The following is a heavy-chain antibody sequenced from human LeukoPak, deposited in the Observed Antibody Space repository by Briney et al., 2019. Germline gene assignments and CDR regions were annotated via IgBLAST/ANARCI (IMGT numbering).Heavy chain of an antibody. CDR1: GGSITGSY. V-gene: IGHV4-34*01. CDR2: IHYTGAT. D-gene: IGHD3-9*01. J-gene: IGHJ4*02. CDR3: ARRNILACYCFDF. Sequence: SETLSLTCAVSGGSITGSYWTWIRQTPGRGLEWVGAIHYTGATSYNPSPMNRATTSSDTSKNKFYLRLSSMTTADTTVDYCARRNILACYCFDFWGQGPVVSVS.